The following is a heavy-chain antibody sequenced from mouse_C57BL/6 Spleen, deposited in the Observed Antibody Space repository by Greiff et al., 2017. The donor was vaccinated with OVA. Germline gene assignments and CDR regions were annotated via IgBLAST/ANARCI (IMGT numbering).Heavy chain of an antibody. Sequence: DVKLVESGGDLVKPGGSLKLSCAASGFTFSSYGMSWVRQTPDKRLEWVATISSGGSYTYYPDSVKGRFTISRDNAKNTLYLQMSSLKSEDTAMYYCARRFITTVVSSGDWYFDVWGTGTTVTVSS. D-gene: IGHD1-1*01. J-gene: IGHJ1*03. CDR1: GFTFSSYG. CDR2: ISSGGSYT. CDR3: ARRFITTVVSSGDWYFDV. V-gene: IGHV5-6*02.